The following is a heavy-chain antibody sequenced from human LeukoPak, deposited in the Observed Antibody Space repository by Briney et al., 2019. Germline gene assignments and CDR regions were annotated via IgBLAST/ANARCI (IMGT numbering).Heavy chain of an antibody. CDR3: ASIKYDSSGYYGDAFDI. J-gene: IGHJ3*02. V-gene: IGHV4-38-2*02. D-gene: IGHD3-22*01. CDR2: IYHSGST. Sequence: SETLSLTCTVSGYSISSGYYWGWIRQPPGKGLEWIGSIYHSGSTYYNPSLKSRVTISVDTSKNQFSLKLSSVTAADTAVYYCASIKYDSSGYYGDAFDIWGQGTMVTVSS. CDR1: GYSISSGYY.